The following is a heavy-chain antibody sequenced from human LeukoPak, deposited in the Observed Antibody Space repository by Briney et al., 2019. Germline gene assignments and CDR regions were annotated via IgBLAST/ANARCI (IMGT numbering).Heavy chain of an antibody. CDR2: ISSSSSYI. CDR1: GFTFSSYS. Sequence: GGSLRLSCAASGFTFSSYSMNWVRQAPGKGLEWVSSISSSSSYIYYADSVKGRFTISRDNAKNSLYLQMNSLRADDTAVYYCAELGITMIGGVWGKGTTVTISS. CDR3: AELGITMIGGV. D-gene: IGHD3-10*02. J-gene: IGHJ6*04. V-gene: IGHV3-21*01.